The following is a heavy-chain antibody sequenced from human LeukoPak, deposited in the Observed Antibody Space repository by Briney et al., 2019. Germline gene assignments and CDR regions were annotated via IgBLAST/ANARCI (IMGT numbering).Heavy chain of an antibody. Sequence: SETLSLTCTVSGGSVSSGSYYWSWIRQPPGKGLEWIGYIYYSGSTNYNPSLKSRVTISVDTSKNQFSLKLSSETAADTAVYYCARDRKDYDILTGSNWFDPWGQGTLVTVSS. CDR3: ARDRKDYDILTGSNWFDP. D-gene: IGHD3-9*01. CDR2: IYYSGST. J-gene: IGHJ5*02. V-gene: IGHV4-61*01. CDR1: GGSVSSGSYY.